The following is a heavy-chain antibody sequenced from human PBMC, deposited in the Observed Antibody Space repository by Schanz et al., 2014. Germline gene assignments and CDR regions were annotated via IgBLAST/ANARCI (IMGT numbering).Heavy chain of an antibody. D-gene: IGHD1-26*01. J-gene: IGHJ6*02. CDR1: GFTFSDYW. V-gene: IGHV3-7*02. CDR3: GGQTGGSDV. Sequence: EVQLVESGGGLVQPGGSLRLSCTASGFTFSDYWMSWVRQAPGKGREWVANIKQNGSVKYYVDSVEGRFTISRDNAKKSMLLQMNSLRVEDTADEYGGGQTGGSDVWGQGTMVTVSS. CDR2: IKQNGSVK.